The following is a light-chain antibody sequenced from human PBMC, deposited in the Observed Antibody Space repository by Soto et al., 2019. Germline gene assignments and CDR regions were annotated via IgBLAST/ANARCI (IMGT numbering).Light chain of an antibody. V-gene: IGKV3-20*01. J-gene: IGKJ2*01. CDR2: GAS. CDR1: QSVSSSY. CDR3: QQYAGSPMFT. Sequence: EIVLTQSPGTLSLSPGERATLSCRASQSVSSSYLAWYQQKPGQAPRLLIYGASSRATGIPDRFSGSGSGTDFTLTISRLEPEDFAVYFCQQYAGSPMFTWGGGTKLEIK.